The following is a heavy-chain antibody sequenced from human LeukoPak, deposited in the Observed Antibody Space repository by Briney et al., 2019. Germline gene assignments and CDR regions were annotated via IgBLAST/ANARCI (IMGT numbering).Heavy chain of an antibody. CDR1: GFTFSSYG. V-gene: IGHV3-33*06. D-gene: IGHD3-22*01. Sequence: GRSLRLSCAASGFTFSSYGMHWVRQAPGKGLEWVAVIWYDGSNKYYADSVKGRFTISRDNSKNTLYLQMTSLRAEDTAVYYCAKAPWDYYDSSGYYYEIYYFDYWGQGTLVTVSS. J-gene: IGHJ4*02. CDR3: AKAPWDYYDSSGYYYEIYYFDY. CDR2: IWYDGSNK.